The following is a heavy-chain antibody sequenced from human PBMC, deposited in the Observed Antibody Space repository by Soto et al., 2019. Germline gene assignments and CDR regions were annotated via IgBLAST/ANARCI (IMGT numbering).Heavy chain of an antibody. CDR1: GFSLSYYS. CDR2: ISSGSRKI. CDR3: ATGVQLWSSYLDY. D-gene: IGHD1-1*01. J-gene: IGHJ4*02. Sequence: GSLRLSCVVSGFSLSYYSINWARQAPGKGPEWVAHISSGSRKIYYADSVKGRFIISKDNGKSEVYLQMNSLRFEDTAVYYCATGVQLWSSYLDYWGQGT. V-gene: IGHV3-48*01.